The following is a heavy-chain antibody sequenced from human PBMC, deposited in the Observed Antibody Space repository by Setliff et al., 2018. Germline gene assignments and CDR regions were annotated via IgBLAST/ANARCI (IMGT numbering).Heavy chain of an antibody. V-gene: IGHV4-4*08. D-gene: IGHD1-26*01. J-gene: IGHJ4*02. CDR2: IYSSGST. Sequence: SETLSLTCTVSGGAISNYYWSWIRQPPGKGLEWIGYIYSSGSTNYNPSLKSRVAISLDTSKSQFSPRLSSLTAADTALYYCARSPSSGAYWNPRPFYSDYWGQGTLVTVSS. CDR1: GGAISNYY. CDR3: ARSPSSGAYWNPRPFYSDY.